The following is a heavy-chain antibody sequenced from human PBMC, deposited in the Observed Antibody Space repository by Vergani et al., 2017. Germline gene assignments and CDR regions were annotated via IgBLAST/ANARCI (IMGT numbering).Heavy chain of an antibody. D-gene: IGHD4-23*01. J-gene: IGHJ4*02. CDR2: ISWDGGST. CDR3: AKDIGRTVVTPYYFDY. V-gene: IGHV3-43*01. CDR1: GFTFDDYT. Sequence: VQLVESGGGVVQPGGSLRLSCAASGFTFDDYTMHWVLQPPGKGLEWVSLISWDGGSTYYADSVKGRFTISRDNSKNSLYLQMNSLRTEDTALYYCAKDIGRTVVTPYYFDYWGQGTLVTVSS.